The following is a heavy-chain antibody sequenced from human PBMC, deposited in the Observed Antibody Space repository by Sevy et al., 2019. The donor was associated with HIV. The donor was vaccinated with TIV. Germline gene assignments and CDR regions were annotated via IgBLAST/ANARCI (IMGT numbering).Heavy chain of an antibody. V-gene: IGHV3-30-3*01. CDR3: ARDTQQLGHYYFDY. CDR1: GFTFSSYA. D-gene: IGHD6-13*01. CDR2: KSYDGSNK. Sequence: GGSLRLSCAASGFTFSSYAMHWVRQAPGKGLEWVAVKSYDGSNKYYADSVKGRFTISRDNSKNTLYLQMNSLRAEDTAVYYCARDTQQLGHYYFDYWGQGTLVTVSS. J-gene: IGHJ4*02.